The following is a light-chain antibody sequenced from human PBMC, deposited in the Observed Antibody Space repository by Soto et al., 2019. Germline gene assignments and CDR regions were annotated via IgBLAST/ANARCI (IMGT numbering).Light chain of an antibody. CDR2: DAS. V-gene: IGKV1-5*01. Sequence: DMQMISSPSTLSASVGDRVTITCRASQTISSWLAWYQQKPGKAPNLLIYDASSLESGVPSRFSGRGSGTQFTLTISSLQPDPFATYYCQPYNSFSGTFGPGTKVDIK. CDR3: QPYNSFSGT. J-gene: IGKJ1*01. CDR1: QTISSW.